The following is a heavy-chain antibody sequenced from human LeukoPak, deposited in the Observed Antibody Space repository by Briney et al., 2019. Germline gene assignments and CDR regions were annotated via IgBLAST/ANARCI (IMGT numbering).Heavy chain of an antibody. CDR2: INHSGST. CDR3: AKLQSAYSSGPGYYYYYYMDV. J-gene: IGHJ6*03. V-gene: IGHV4-34*01. D-gene: IGHD6-19*01. Sequence: SETLSLTCAVYGGSFSGYYWSWIRQPPGKGLEWIGEINHSGSTNYNPSLKSRVTISVDTSKNQFSLKLSSVTAADTAVYYCAKLQSAYSSGPGYYYYYYMDVWGKGTTVTISS. CDR1: GGSFSGYY.